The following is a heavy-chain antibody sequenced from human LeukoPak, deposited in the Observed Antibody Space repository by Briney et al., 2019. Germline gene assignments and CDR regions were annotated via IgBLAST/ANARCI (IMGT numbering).Heavy chain of an antibody. V-gene: IGHV3-48*03. CDR2: ISSSGSTI. CDR3: ARTYYYGWADY. D-gene: IGHD3-10*01. J-gene: IGHJ4*02. CDR1: GFTFSSYE. Sequence: GGSLRLSCAASGFTFSSYEMNWVRQAPGKGLEWVSYISSSGSTIYYADSVKGRFTISRDNAKNSLYLQMNSLRAEDTAVYYCARTYYYGWADYWGQGTLVTVSS.